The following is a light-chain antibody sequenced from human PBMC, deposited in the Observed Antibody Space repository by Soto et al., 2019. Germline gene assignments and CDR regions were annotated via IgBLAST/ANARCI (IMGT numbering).Light chain of an antibody. CDR3: QQVNNYPLT. J-gene: IGKJ4*01. Sequence: DIQLTQSPSFLSASVGDRVTLTCRASQGISTFLAWYQQHPGTAPKRLIYDASNLQSGVPPRFSGSGSGTEFTLTISSLQPEDFATYYCQQVNNYPLTFGGGTKVDIK. CDR1: QGISTF. CDR2: DAS. V-gene: IGKV1-9*01.